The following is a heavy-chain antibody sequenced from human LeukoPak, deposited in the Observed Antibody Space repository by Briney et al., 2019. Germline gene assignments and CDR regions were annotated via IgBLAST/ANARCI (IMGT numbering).Heavy chain of an antibody. Sequence: GGSLRLSCAASGFTVSSNYVSWVRQAPGKGLEWVSVIYSGGSTYYADSVKGRFTISRDNSKNTLYLQMNSLRAEDTAVYYCARDAYYYDSSGPVDWGQGTLVTVSS. V-gene: IGHV3-53*01. CDR2: IYSGGST. J-gene: IGHJ4*02. D-gene: IGHD3-22*01. CDR1: GFTVSSNY. CDR3: ARDAYYYDSSGPVD.